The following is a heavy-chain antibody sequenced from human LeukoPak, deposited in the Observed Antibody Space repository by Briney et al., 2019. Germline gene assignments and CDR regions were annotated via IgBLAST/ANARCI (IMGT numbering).Heavy chain of an antibody. D-gene: IGHD2-2*01. Sequence: PGGSLRLSCAASGFTFSSYWMSWVRQAPGKGLEWVANIKQDGSEKYYVDSVKGRFTISRDNAKNSLYLQMNSLRAEDTAVYYCARDQGFIVVVPAAIDYWGQGTLVTVSS. CDR1: GFTFSSYW. V-gene: IGHV3-7*01. CDR3: ARDQGFIVVVPAAIDY. CDR2: IKQDGSEK. J-gene: IGHJ4*02.